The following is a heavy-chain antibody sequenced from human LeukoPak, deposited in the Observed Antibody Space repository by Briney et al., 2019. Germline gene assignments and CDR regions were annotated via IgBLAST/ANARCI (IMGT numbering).Heavy chain of an antibody. CDR3: TTGVGVTGYYYYYMDV. D-gene: IGHD2-21*01. V-gene: IGHV3-15*01. Sequence: GGSLRLSCAASGFTFSNAWMSWVRQAPGKGLEWVGRIKSKTDGGTTDYAAPVKGRFTISRDDSKNTLYLQMNSLKTEDTAVYYCTTGVGVTGYYYYYMDVWGKGTTVTVSS. CDR1: GFTFSNAW. CDR2: IKSKTDGGTT. J-gene: IGHJ6*03.